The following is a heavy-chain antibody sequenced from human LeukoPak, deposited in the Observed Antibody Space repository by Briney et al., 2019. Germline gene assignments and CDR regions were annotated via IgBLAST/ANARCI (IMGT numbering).Heavy chain of an antibody. D-gene: IGHD4-23*01. CDR2: ISSSGTTI. CDR3: AIPYGGHIDY. V-gene: IGHV3-48*03. CDR1: GFTFSIYE. J-gene: IGHJ4*02. Sequence: PGGSLRLSCAASGFTFSIYEMNWVRQAPGKGLEWVSYISSSGTTIYYADSVKGRFTISRDNSKNTLYLQMNSLRAEDTAVYYCAIPYGGHIDYWGQGTLVTVSS.